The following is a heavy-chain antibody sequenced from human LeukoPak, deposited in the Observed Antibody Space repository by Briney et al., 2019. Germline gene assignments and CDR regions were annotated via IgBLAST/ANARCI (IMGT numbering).Heavy chain of an antibody. CDR3: ARDHGYGSGSYWDY. V-gene: IGHV3-23*01. CDR1: GFTFSSYA. CDR2: ISGSGGST. Sequence: GGSLRLSCAVSGFTFSSYAMSWVRQAPGKGLEWVSAISGSGGSTYYADSVKGRFTISRDNAKNSLYLQMNSLRAEDTAVYYCARDHGYGSGSYWDYWGQGTLVTVSS. D-gene: IGHD3-10*01. J-gene: IGHJ4*02.